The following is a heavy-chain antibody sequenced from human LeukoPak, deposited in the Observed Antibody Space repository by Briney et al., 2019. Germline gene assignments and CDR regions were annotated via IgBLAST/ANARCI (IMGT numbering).Heavy chain of an antibody. CDR1: GFTFSSYS. D-gene: IGHD3-10*01. Sequence: GGSLRLSCAASGFTFSSYSMNWVRHAPGKGLEWVSSISSSSSYIYYADSVKGRFTFSRDNAKNSLYLQMNSLRAEDTAVYYCARDPGVRALDYWGQGTLVTVSS. J-gene: IGHJ4*02. CDR2: ISSSSSYI. V-gene: IGHV3-21*01. CDR3: ARDPGVRALDY.